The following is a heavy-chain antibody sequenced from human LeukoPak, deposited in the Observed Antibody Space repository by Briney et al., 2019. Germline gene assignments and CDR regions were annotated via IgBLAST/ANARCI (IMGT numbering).Heavy chain of an antibody. CDR3: ATFTADAPFDY. D-gene: IGHD5-18*01. J-gene: IGHJ4*02. Sequence: GGSLRLSCAASGFTFSSYAMSWVRQAPGKGLEWVSAISGSGGSTYYADSVKGRFTISRDNSKNTLYLQMNSLRAGDTAVYYCATFTADAPFDYWGQGTLVTVSS. CDR2: ISGSGGST. CDR1: GFTFSSYA. V-gene: IGHV3-23*01.